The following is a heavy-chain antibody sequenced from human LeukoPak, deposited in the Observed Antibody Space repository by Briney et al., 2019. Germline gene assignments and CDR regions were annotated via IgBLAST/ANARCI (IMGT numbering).Heavy chain of an antibody. CDR2: ISAYNGNT. CDR3: ARDGGQSNPPVRGLVDY. CDR1: GYTFTSYG. J-gene: IGHJ4*02. V-gene: IGHV1-18*04. Sequence: ASVKVSCKASGYTFTSYGISWVRQAPGRGLEWMGWISAYNGNTNYAQKLQGRVTMTTDTSTSTAYMELRSLRSDDTAVYYCARDGGQSNPPVRGLVDYWGQGTLVTVSS. D-gene: IGHD3-10*01.